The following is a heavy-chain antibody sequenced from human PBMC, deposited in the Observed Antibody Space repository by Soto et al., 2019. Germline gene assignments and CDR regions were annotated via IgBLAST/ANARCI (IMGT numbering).Heavy chain of an antibody. CDR2: ISAAGDP. Sequence: EVQLVESGGGLVQPGGSLRLSCEASGFTFRNYDMHWVRQGTGKGLEWVSGISAAGDPDYADSVEGRFTISRENAQNSFVLQINSLRVGDTAVYYCARTDRDFYGLDVCGQGTTVIVSS. CDR3: ARTDRDFYGLDV. J-gene: IGHJ6*02. CDR1: GFTFRNYD. V-gene: IGHV3-13*05.